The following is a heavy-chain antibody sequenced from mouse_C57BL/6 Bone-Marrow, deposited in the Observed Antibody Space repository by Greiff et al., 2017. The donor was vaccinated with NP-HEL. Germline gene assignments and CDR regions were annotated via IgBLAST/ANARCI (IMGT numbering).Heavy chain of an antibody. CDR2: IDPSDSYT. CDR3: YIRYYAMDY. V-gene: IGHV1-69*01. Sequence: VQLQQSGAELVMPGASVKLSCKASGYTFTSYWMHWVKQRPGQGLEWIGEIDPSDSYTNYNQKFKGKSTLTVDKSSSTAYMQLSSLTSEDSAVYYSYIRYYAMDYWGQGTSVTVSS. D-gene: IGHD2-10*01. J-gene: IGHJ4*01. CDR1: GYTFTSYW.